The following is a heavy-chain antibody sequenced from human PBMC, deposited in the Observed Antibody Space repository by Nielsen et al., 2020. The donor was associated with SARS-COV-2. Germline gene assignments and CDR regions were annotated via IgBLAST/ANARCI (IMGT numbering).Heavy chain of an antibody. Sequence: SETLSLTCAVYGGSFSGYYWSWIRQPPGKGLEWIGSIYYSGSTYYNPSLKSRVTISVDTSKNQFSLKLSSVTAADTAVYYCARVEGYDFWSGYYNGWFDPWGQGTLVTVSS. V-gene: IGHV4-34*01. D-gene: IGHD3-3*01. CDR1: GGSFSGYY. J-gene: IGHJ5*02. CDR2: IYYSGST. CDR3: ARVEGYDFWSGYYNGWFDP.